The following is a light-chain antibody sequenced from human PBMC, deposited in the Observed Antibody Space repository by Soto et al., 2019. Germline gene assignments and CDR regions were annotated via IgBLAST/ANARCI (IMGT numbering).Light chain of an antibody. Sequence: QSALTQPASVSGSPGQSITVSCTGTSSDVGAYNLVSWYQQHPGKAPRLIIYGDTKRPSGISHRFSGSKSDNTASLTISGLRAEDEAHYHCCSYAGSRTFVFGGGTQLTVL. CDR2: GDT. V-gene: IGLV2-23*01. CDR1: SSDVGAYNL. J-gene: IGLJ3*02. CDR3: CSYAGSRTFV.